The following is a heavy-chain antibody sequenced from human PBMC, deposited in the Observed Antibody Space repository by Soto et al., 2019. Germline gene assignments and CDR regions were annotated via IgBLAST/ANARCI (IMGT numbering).Heavy chain of an antibody. CDR1: GFTFSSYA. Sequence: PGGSLRLSCAASGFTFSSYAMSWVRQAPGKGLEWVSAISGSGGSTYYADSVKGRFTISRDNSKNTLYLQMNSLRAEDTAVYYCAKDYGDYKDYYYGMDVWGQGTTVTVSS. CDR3: AKDYGDYKDYYYGMDV. D-gene: IGHD4-17*01. V-gene: IGHV3-23*01. CDR2: ISGSGGST. J-gene: IGHJ6*02.